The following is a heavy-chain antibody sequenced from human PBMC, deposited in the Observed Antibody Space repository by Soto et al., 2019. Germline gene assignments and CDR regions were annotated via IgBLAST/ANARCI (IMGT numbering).Heavy chain of an antibody. J-gene: IGHJ3*02. V-gene: IGHV1-3*01. D-gene: IGHD3-22*01. CDR1: GYTFTSYA. CDR2: INAGNGNT. CDR3: AAITMIVHAFDI. Sequence: GASVKVSCKASGYTFTSYAMHWVRQAPGQRLEWMGWINAGNGNTKYSQKFQGRVTITRDTSASTAYMELSSLRSEDTAVYYCAAITMIVHAFDIWGQGTMVTVSS.